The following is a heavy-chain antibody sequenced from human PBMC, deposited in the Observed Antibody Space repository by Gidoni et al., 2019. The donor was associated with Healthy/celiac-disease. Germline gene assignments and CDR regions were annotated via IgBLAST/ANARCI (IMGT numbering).Heavy chain of an antibody. Sequence: EVQLLESGGGLVQPGGSLRLSCADSGLTFLSDAMSWGRQAPGEGLERGSAISGSGGRTYYADSVKGRFTSTRDNSKKTLYLQMNSMRAEDTAVYYCAKDGLSQLEWLFFDYWGQGTLVTVSS. CDR2: ISGSGGRT. V-gene: IGHV3-23*01. CDR3: AKDGLSQLEWLFFDY. J-gene: IGHJ4*02. CDR1: GLTFLSDA. D-gene: IGHD3-3*01.